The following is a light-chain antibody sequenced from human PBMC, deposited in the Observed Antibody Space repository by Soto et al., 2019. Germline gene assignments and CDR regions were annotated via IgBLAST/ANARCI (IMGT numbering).Light chain of an antibody. Sequence: QSVLTQPASVSGSPGQSVTISCTGTSSDVGGYDYVSWYQHHPGKAPKLMIYDVTYRPSGVSDRFSGSKSANTASLTISGLQAEDEADYYCSSYTSSSTYVFGTGTKVTVL. J-gene: IGLJ1*01. CDR2: DVT. V-gene: IGLV2-14*01. CDR1: SSDVGGYDY. CDR3: SSYTSSSTYV.